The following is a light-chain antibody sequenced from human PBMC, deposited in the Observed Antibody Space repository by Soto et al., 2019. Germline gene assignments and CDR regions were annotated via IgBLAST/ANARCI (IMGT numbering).Light chain of an antibody. CDR2: LGS. V-gene: IGKV2-28*01. J-gene: IGKJ2*01. CDR3: MQALQTPNT. Sequence: DIVMTQSPLSLPVTPGEPASISCRSSQSLLHSNGYNYLDWYLQKPGQSPQLLISLGSNRASGVPDRVSGSGSGTDLTLKISRVEAEDVGVYYCMQALQTPNTFGQGTKLEIK. CDR1: QSLLHSNGYNY.